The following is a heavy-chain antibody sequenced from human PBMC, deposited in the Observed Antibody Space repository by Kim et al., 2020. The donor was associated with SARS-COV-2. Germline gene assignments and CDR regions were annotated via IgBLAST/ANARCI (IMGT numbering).Heavy chain of an antibody. J-gene: IGHJ4*02. CDR3: ARGYDGSARYFDF. Sequence: SNPPLKSRVTMSVDTSKNQFSLMLSSVTAADTAVYYCARGYDGSARYFDFWGQGTLVTVSS. V-gene: IGHV4-4*07. D-gene: IGHD3-22*01.